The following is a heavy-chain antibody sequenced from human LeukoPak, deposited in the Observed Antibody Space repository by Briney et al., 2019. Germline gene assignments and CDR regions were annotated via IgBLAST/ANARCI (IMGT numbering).Heavy chain of an antibody. D-gene: IGHD4-11*01. V-gene: IGHV4-38-2*02. CDR3: ARSEINDYSRF. J-gene: IGHJ4*02. Sequence: PSETLSLTCTVSGYSLRNGYHWAWFRQPPGQRLEWLGSVSLSGSPYDNLSFKRRVSMSVDASKNQFSLKMRAVTAADSAVYFCARSEINDYSRFWGQGILVTVS. CDR2: VSLSGSP. CDR1: GYSLRNGYH.